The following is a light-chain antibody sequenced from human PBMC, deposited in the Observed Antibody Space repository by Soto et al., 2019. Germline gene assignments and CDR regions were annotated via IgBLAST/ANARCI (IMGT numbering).Light chain of an antibody. CDR2: GAS. V-gene: IGKV3-15*01. CDR1: QSVSSN. CDR3: QHSYGTPRT. J-gene: IGKJ1*01. Sequence: EVVMTQSPATLSMYTGERATLSCRASQSVSSNLAWYQQKPGQAPRLLIYGASTRATGIPARFSGSGSGTEFTLTISSLQSEDFATYYCQHSYGTPRTFGQGTKVDI.